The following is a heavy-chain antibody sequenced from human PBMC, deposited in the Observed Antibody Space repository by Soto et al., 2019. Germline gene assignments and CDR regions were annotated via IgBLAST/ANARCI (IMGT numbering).Heavy chain of an antibody. V-gene: IGHV3-33*01. CDR2: IWYDGTQK. D-gene: IGHD4-17*01. Sequence: GSLLLACKASGFTFNTYSMHWVRQPPGKGLEWLAAIWYDGTQKYYADSVKGRLIISRDNSKKTLYLEMNSLRAEDTAVYYCARAGGTTVTGLWHFDSWGQGTLVTVYS. CDR3: ARAGGTTVTGLWHFDS. CDR1: GFTFNTYS. J-gene: IGHJ4*02.